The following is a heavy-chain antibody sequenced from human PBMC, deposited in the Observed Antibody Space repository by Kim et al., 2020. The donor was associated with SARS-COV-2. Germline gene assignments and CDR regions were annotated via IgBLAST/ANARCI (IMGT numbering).Heavy chain of an antibody. CDR2: ISAYNGNT. CDR3: ATVHHVAGMVRSQYYYYYYGMDV. CDR1: GYTFTSYG. Sequence: ASVKVSCKASGYTFTSYGISWVRQAPGQGLEWMGWISAYNGNTNYAQKLQGRVTMTTDTSTSTAYMELRSLRSDDTAVYYCATVHHVAGMVRSQYYYYYYGMDVWGQGTTVTVSS. J-gene: IGHJ6*02. V-gene: IGHV1-18*01. D-gene: IGHD3-10*01.